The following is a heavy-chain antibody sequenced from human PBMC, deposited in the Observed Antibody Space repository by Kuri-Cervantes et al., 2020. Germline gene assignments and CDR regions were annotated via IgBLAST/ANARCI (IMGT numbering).Heavy chain of an antibody. Sequence: GGSLRLSCAASGFTFSNSAMHWVRQAPGKGLEWVSSISSSSSYIYYADSVKGRFTISRDNAKNSLYLQMNSLRAEDTAGYYCARRSVPDPWGQGTLVTVSS. CDR3: ARRSVPDP. CDR1: GFTFSNSA. CDR2: ISSSSSYI. V-gene: IGHV3-21*01. J-gene: IGHJ5*02.